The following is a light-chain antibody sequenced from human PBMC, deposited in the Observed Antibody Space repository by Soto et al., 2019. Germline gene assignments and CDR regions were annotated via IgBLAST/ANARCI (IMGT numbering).Light chain of an antibody. J-gene: IGLJ2*01. V-gene: IGLV1-40*01. CDR3: QSYDSSLGGSKV. CDR1: GSNIGAGYD. CDR2: GNN. Sequence: QSVLTQPPSVSGAPGQRVTISCTGSGSNIGAGYDVHWYLQLPRTAPKLLIYGNNNRPSGVPDRFFGSKSGTSASLAITGLQAEDEADYYCQSYDSSLGGSKVFGGGTKVTVL.